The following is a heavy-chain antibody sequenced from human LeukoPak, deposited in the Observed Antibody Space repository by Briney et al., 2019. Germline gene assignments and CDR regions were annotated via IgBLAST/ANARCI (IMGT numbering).Heavy chain of an antibody. CDR3: ARRSSGNWYFDL. CDR1: GGSISTYY. CDR2: IYYGGST. V-gene: IGHV4-59*08. Sequence: SETLSLTCSVSGGSISTYYWSWIRQPPGKGLEWIGYIYYGGSTNYNPSLNSRVTISVDTSKNQFSLRLSSVTAADTAVYYCARRSSGNWYFDLWGRGTLVTVSS. D-gene: IGHD1-14*01. J-gene: IGHJ2*01.